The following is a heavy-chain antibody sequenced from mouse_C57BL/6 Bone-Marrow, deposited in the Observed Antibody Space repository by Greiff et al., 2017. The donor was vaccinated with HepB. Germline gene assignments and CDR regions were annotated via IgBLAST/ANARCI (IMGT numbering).Heavy chain of an antibody. CDR3: ARSVRVTTGFDY. Sequence: QVQLQQSGAELVKPGASVKLSCKASGYTFTSYWMQWVKQRPGQGLEWIGEIDPSDSYTNYNQKFKGKATLTVDTSSSTAYMQLSSLTSEDSAVYYCARSVRVTTGFDYWGQGTTLTVSS. V-gene: IGHV1-50*01. CDR1: GYTFTSYW. CDR2: IDPSDSYT. D-gene: IGHD2-2*01. J-gene: IGHJ2*01.